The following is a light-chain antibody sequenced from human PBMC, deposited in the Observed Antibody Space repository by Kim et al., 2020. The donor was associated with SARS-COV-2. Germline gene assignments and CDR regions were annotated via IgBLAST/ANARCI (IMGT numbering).Light chain of an antibody. V-gene: IGLV2-14*01. CDR1: SRDVGGYDF. J-gene: IGLJ3*02. CDR2: DVV. CDR3: CSYSSSTTLWV. Sequence: QSALTQPASVSGSPGQSITISCTGTSRDVGGYDFVSWFQHHPGKAPKLIIYDVVYRPSGVSDRFSGSKSGKTAFLAISGLQPEDESHYYCCSYSSSTTLWVFGGGTQLTVL.